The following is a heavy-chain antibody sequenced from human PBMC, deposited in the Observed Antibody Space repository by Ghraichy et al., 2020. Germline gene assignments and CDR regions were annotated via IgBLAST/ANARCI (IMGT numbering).Heavy chain of an antibody. J-gene: IGHJ4*02. CDR1: GFTFSSYS. Sequence: GGSLRLSCAASGFTFSSYSMNWVRQAPGKGLEWVSSISSSSSYIYYADSVKGRFTISRDNAKNSLYLQMNSLRAEDTAVYYCARGGRFLEWLSRGGLDYWGQGTLVTVSS. V-gene: IGHV3-21*01. CDR2: ISSSSSYI. CDR3: ARGGRFLEWLSRGGLDY. D-gene: IGHD3-3*01.